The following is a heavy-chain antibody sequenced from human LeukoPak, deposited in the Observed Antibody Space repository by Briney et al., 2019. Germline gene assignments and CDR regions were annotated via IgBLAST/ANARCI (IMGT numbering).Heavy chain of an antibody. CDR1: GFTFSSYA. CDR2: ITGSGGST. J-gene: IGHJ6*02. Sequence: PGGSLRLSCAASGFTFSSYAMTWVRQAPGRGLEWVSDITGSGGSTYNPDSVKGRFTISRGNSKNTLYLQMNSLRAEDTAVYYCAKVPDVWGQGTTITVSS. V-gene: IGHV3-23*01. CDR3: AKVPDV.